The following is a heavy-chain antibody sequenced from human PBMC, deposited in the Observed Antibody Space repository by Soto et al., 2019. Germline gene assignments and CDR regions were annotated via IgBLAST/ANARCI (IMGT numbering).Heavy chain of an antibody. CDR2: INHSGST. CDR3: ARVGRGLGYCSSTSCPNYYFDY. Sequence: QVQLQQWGAGLLKPSETLSLTCAVYGGSFSGYYWSWIRQPPGKGLEWIGEINHSGSTNYNPSLKSRVNISVDTSKNQFSLKLSSVTAADTAVYYCARVGRGLGYCSSTSCPNYYFDYWGQGTLVTVSS. J-gene: IGHJ4*02. D-gene: IGHD2-2*01. CDR1: GGSFSGYY. V-gene: IGHV4-34*01.